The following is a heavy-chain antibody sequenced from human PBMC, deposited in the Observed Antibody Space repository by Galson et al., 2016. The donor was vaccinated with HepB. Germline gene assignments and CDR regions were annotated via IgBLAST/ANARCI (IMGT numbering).Heavy chain of an antibody. V-gene: IGHV4-59*01. Sequence: WIRQPPGKALEWIGYLYYTGTSDYNPSLKSRATISLDRSKNLLSLSLSSVTAADTAVYYCARAPYYESGRLDVWGQGTTVAVSS. D-gene: IGHD3-3*01. CDR3: ARAPYYESGRLDV. J-gene: IGHJ6*02. CDR2: LYYTGTS.